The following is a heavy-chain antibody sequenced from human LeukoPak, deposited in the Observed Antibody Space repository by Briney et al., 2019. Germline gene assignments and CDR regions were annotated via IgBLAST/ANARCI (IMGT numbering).Heavy chain of an antibody. Sequence: ASVKVSCKASGYTFTSYGISWVRQAPGQGLEWMGWISASNGNTNYAQKFQGRVTMTTETSTNTAYMELRSLRSDDTAVYYCARTKTVTTKYYFDYWGQGSLVTVSS. J-gene: IGHJ4*02. CDR3: ARTKTVTTKYYFDY. CDR2: ISASNGNT. CDR1: GYTFTSYG. V-gene: IGHV1-18*01. D-gene: IGHD4-17*01.